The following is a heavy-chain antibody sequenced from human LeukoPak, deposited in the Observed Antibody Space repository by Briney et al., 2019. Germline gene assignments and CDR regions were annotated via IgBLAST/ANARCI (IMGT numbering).Heavy chain of an antibody. CDR3: ARVTGYVIEDYFDY. Sequence: SETLSLTCTVSGGSIDSYHWSWIRHPAGRGLEWIGRIYTSGSTNYNPSLKSRVTMSVDTSKNQFSLKLSSVTAADTAVYYCARVTGYVIEDYFDYWGQGTLVTVSS. CDR1: GGSIDSYH. D-gene: IGHD3-22*01. V-gene: IGHV4-4*07. CDR2: IYTSGST. J-gene: IGHJ4*02.